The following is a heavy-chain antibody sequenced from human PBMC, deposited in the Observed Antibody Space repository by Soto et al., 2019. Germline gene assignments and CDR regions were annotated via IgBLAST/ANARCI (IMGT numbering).Heavy chain of an antibody. CDR2: IYYSVST. V-gene: IGHV4-31*03. CDR1: GGSVSSGGYY. CDR3: ARGTVSEWLRLNWFAP. D-gene: IGHD3-3*01. Sequence: TLSLTCTVSGGSVSSGGYYGSWIRHHPGKGLEWIGYIYYSVSTYYNPSLKSRVTISVDPSKNQFSLKLSSVTAADTAVYYCARGTVSEWLRLNWFAPWGQGTLVTVPS. J-gene: IGHJ5*02.